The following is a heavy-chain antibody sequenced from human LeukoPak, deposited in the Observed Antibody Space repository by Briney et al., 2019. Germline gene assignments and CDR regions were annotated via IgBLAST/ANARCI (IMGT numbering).Heavy chain of an antibody. Sequence: GGSLRLSCAASGFTFSNAWMSWVRQAPGKGLEWVGRIKSKTDGGTTDYAAPVKGRFTISRDDSKNTLHLQMNSLKTEDTAVYYCTTQWLVRGGFDYWGQGTLVTVSS. J-gene: IGHJ4*02. CDR1: GFTFSNAW. V-gene: IGHV3-15*01. CDR3: TTQWLVRGGFDY. CDR2: IKSKTDGGTT. D-gene: IGHD6-19*01.